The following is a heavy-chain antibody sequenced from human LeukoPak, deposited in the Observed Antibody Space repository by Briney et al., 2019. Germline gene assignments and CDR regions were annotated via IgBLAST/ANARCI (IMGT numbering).Heavy chain of an antibody. CDR2: ISASGLTA. Sequence: GGSLTLSCAASGFIFNNSGMGGVGQAPGRGLEWVSAISASGLTAYYSDSVKGRFTISRDNAKNTLYLHMSSLRGEDTAIYYCTENTWGRGTRVTVSS. CDR1: GFIFNNSG. V-gene: IGHV3-23*01. CDR3: TENT. J-gene: IGHJ4*02.